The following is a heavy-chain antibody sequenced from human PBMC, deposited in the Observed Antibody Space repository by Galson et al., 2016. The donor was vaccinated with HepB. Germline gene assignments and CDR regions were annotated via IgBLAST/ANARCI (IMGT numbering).Heavy chain of an antibody. D-gene: IGHD6-13*01. CDR1: GGSISSTGYY. Sequence: SETLSLTCSVSGGSISSTGYYWGWIRQPPGKGLEWVATIDYSGHTYYNPSLKSRVTMSVDMSTSQFSLKLSSVTAADTAVYYCASGFKEYTTSWYFGYNWFDPWGQGTLVTVSS. CDR3: ASGFKEYTTSWYFGYNWFDP. CDR2: IDYSGHT. J-gene: IGHJ5*02. V-gene: IGHV4-39*01.